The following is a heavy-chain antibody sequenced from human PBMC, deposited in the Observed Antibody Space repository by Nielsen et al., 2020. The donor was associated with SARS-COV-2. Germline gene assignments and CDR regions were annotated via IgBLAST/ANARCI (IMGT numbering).Heavy chain of an antibody. V-gene: IGHV3-30*03. CDR1: GISFSSYG. D-gene: IGHD3-10*01. CDR3: ARGDPITTLTNLDS. CDR2: ISSDGSNY. J-gene: IGHJ4*02. Sequence: GESLKISCEASGISFSSYGMHWVRQAPGKGLEWVAVISSDGSNYYFGDSVKGRVTVSRDNSRNTVFLQMSSLRAEDTAVYYCARGDPITTLTNLDSWGQGTLVTVSS.